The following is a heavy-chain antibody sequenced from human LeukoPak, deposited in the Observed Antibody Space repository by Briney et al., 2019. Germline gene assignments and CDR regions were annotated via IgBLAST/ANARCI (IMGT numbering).Heavy chain of an antibody. CDR1: GYTFTGYY. CDR2: INPNSGGT. J-gene: IGHJ6*03. D-gene: IGHD1-26*01. V-gene: IGHV1-2*06. CDR3: AKEAGATRFFYMDV. Sequence: GASVKVSCKASGYTFTGYYMHWVRQAPGQGLEWMGRINPNSGGTNYAQKFQGRVTMTRDTSISTAYMELSRLRSDDTAVYYCAKEAGATRFFYMDVWGKGTTVTVSS.